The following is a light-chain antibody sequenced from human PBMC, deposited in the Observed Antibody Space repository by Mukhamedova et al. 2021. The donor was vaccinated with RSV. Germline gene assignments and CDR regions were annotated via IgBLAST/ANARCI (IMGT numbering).Light chain of an antibody. CDR3: SSYTGRTTHVL. J-gene: IGLJ2*01. V-gene: IGLV2-14*01. CDR1: DIGGYKY. CDR2: EVT. Sequence: DIGGYKYVSWYQQHPGKGPLLIIYEVTNRPSWVSSRFSGSKSGNSASLTISGLQAEDEAVYYCSSYTGRTTHVLFGGGTKVTVL.